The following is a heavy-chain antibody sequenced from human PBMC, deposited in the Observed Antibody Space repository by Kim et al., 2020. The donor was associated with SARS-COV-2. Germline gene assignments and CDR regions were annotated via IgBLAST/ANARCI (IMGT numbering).Heavy chain of an antibody. CDR3: ARGAYGDVSFDY. Sequence: TKYGQKVQGRVIMTTDTSTNTAYMEPWRLRSDDTAMYYCARGAYGDVSFDYWGQGTLVTVSS. V-gene: IGHV1-18*01. D-gene: IGHD4-17*01. CDR2: T. J-gene: IGHJ4*02.